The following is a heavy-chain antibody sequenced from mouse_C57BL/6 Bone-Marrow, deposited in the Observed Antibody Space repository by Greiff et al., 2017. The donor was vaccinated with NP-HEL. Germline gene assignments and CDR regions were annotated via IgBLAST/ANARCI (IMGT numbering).Heavy chain of an antibody. CDR1: GYSFTGYY. D-gene: IGHD3-2*02. CDR2: INPSTGGT. J-gene: IGHJ2*01. CDR3: AREGGFDSSGYDY. Sequence: DVQLQESGPELVKPGASVKISCKASGYSFTGYYMNWVKQSPEKSLEWIGEINPSTGGTTYNQKFKAKATLTVDKSSSTAYMQLKSLTSEDSAVYYCAREGGFDSSGYDYWGQGTTLTVSS. V-gene: IGHV1-42*01.